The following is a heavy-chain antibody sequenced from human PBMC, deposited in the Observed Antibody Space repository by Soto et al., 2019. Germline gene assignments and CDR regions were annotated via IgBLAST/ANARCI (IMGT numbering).Heavy chain of an antibody. CDR3: ARDRDDYGSGNYYNRIDF. V-gene: IGHV1-69*01. CDR2: IIPIFGTP. J-gene: IGHJ4*02. D-gene: IGHD3-10*01. Sequence: QVQLVQSGAEVKKPGSSVKVSCKASGGIFSTYAISWLRQAPGQGLEWMGGIIPIFGTPNYAQRFQGRVTITAAESTRTAYMELSRLRSEDTAVYYCARDRDDYGSGNYYNRIDFWGQGTLVTVSS. CDR1: GGIFSTYA.